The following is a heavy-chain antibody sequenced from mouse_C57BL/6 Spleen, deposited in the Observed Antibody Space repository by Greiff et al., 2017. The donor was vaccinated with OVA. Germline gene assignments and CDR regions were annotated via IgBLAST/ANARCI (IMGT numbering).Heavy chain of an antibody. CDR3: ARVLRGVAMDY. V-gene: IGHV5-4*03. CDR1: GFTFSSYA. J-gene: IGHJ4*01. CDR2: ISDGGSYT. D-gene: IGHD1-1*01. Sequence: EVNVVESGGGLVKPGGSLKLSCAASGFTFSSYAMSWVRQTPDKRLEWVATISDGGSYTYYPDNVKGRFTISRDNAKNNLYLQMSHLKSEDTAMYYCARVLRGVAMDYWGQGTSVTVSS.